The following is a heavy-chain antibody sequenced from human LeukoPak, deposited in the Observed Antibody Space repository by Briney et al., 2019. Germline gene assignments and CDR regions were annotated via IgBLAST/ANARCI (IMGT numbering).Heavy chain of an antibody. CDR3: AKPKDIVVVVAAIGPHRPFDY. CDR1: GLSFADSW. J-gene: IGHJ4*02. V-gene: IGHV3-74*01. D-gene: IGHD2-15*01. Sequence: PGGSLRLSCAASGLSFADSWMHWVRQAPGKGLVWVSRINNDGSDTRYADSVRGRFTISRDNAKNTLYLQMNSLRAEDTAVYYCAKPKDIVVVVAAIGPHRPFDYWGQGTLVTVSS. CDR2: INNDGSDT.